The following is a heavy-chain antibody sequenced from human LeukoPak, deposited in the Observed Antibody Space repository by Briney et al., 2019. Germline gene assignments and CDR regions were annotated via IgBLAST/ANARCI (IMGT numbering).Heavy chain of an antibody. Sequence: ASVKVSCKASGYTFTSYDINWVRQATGQGLEWMGWMNPSSGNTGYAQKFQGRVTITRNTSISTAYMELSSLRSEDTAVYYCARGLRGLKYSSGWLYYFDYWGQGTLVTVSS. CDR1: GYTFTSYD. CDR3: ARGLRGLKYSSGWLYYFDY. D-gene: IGHD6-19*01. V-gene: IGHV1-8*03. CDR2: MNPSSGNT. J-gene: IGHJ4*02.